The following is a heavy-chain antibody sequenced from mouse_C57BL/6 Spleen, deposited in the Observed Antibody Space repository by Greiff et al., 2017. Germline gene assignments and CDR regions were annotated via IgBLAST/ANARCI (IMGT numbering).Heavy chain of an antibody. CDR3: ARHEDGVYAGDYAMDY. V-gene: IGHV1-62-2*01. D-gene: IGHD1-3*01. CDR1: GYTFTEYT. J-gene: IGHJ4*01. Sequence: VKLQQSGAELVKPGASVKLSCKASGYTFTEYTIHWVKQRSGQGLEWIGWFYPGSGSIKYNEKFKDKATLTADKSSSTVYMELSRLTSEDSAVYFCARHEDGVYAGDYAMDYWGQGTSVTVSS. CDR2: FYPGSGSI.